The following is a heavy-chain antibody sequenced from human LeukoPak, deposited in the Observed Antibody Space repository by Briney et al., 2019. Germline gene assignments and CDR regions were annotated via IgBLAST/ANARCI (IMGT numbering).Heavy chain of an antibody. D-gene: IGHD3-10*01. Sequence: PSETLSLTCTVSGYSISSGYYWGWIRQPPGKGLVWIGSIYHSGSTYYNPSLKSRVTISVDTSKNQFSLKLSSVTAADTAVYYCARRGGYYYGSGSYYNRAYYYYYYMDVWGKGTTVTISS. V-gene: IGHV4-38-2*02. CDR3: ARRGGYYYGSGSYYNRAYYYYYYMDV. CDR2: IYHSGST. CDR1: GYSISSGYY. J-gene: IGHJ6*03.